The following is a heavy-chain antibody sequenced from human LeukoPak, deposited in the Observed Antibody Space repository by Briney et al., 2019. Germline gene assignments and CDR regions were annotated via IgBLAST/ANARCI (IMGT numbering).Heavy chain of an antibody. D-gene: IGHD2/OR15-2a*01. V-gene: IGHV3-53*01. J-gene: IGHJ4*02. Sequence: GGSLRLSCAASGFTVSSNYMSWVRQAPGKGLEWVSVIYSGGSTYYADSVKGRFTISRDNSKNTLYLQMNSLRAEDTAVYYCARDWGRQLVPTLDYWGQGTLVIVSS. CDR1: GFTVSSNY. CDR3: ARDWGRQLVPTLDY. CDR2: IYSGGST.